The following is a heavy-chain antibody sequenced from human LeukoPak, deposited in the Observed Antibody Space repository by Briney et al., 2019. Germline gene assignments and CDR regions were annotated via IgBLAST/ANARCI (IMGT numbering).Heavy chain of an antibody. CDR2: ISSWSSFI. J-gene: IGHJ5*02. CDR3: ARAGSTNSWFDP. CDR1: GFAFDTYS. D-gene: IGHD2-2*01. Sequence: GGSLRLSCAASGFAFDTYSMTWVRQAPGKGLEWVSSISSWSSFIYSAESVTGRFTISRDNAKNSLYLQMNSLRAEDTAVYYCARAGSTNSWFDPWGQGTLVIVSS. V-gene: IGHV3-21*01.